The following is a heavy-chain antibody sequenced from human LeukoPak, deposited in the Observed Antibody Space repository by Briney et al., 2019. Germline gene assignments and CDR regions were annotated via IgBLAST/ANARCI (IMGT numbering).Heavy chain of an antibody. CDR2: INTHGSST. CDR1: GFAFSNYW. CDR3: QAGYYYYYMDV. J-gene: IGHJ6*03. Sequence: GGSLRLSCAASGFAFSNYWLHWVRQAPGKGLEWVARINTHGSSTNYADSVKGRFTISRDNAKNTLYLQMTSLSAEDTPVYYAQAGYYYYYMDVWGKGTTVTVSS. V-gene: IGHV3-74*01.